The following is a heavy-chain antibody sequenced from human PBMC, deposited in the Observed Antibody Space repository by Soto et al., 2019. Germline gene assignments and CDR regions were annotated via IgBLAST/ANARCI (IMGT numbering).Heavy chain of an antibody. D-gene: IGHD6-19*01. CDR3: VVVSVAGS. CDR2: TKEDGSDK. CDR1: GFHFSSYW. Sequence: EVQLVDSGGGLVQPGGSLRLSCVASGFHFSSYWMSWVRQAPGKGLEWVANTKEDGSDKYYVDSVKGRFTVSRDNAKNSLYLQMNRLRVEDTAVYYCVVVSVAGSWGQGTLVTVSS. J-gene: IGHJ5*02. V-gene: IGHV3-7*01.